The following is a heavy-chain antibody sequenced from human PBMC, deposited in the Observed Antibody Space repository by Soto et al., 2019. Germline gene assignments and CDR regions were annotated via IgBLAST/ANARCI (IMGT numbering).Heavy chain of an antibody. CDR1: GGTFSSYA. Sequence: SVKVSCKASGGTFSSYAISWVRQAPGQGLEWMGGIIPIFGTANYAQKFQGRVTITADESTSTAYMELSSLRSEDTAVYYCARTLGAARSYYYYGMDVWGQGTTVTVSS. J-gene: IGHJ6*02. D-gene: IGHD6-6*01. V-gene: IGHV1-69*13. CDR2: IIPIFGTA. CDR3: ARTLGAARSYYYYGMDV.